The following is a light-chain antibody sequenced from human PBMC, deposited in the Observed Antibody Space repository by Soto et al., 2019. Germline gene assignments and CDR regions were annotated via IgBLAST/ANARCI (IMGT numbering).Light chain of an antibody. V-gene: IGKV1-39*01. J-gene: IGKJ2*01. Sequence: DIQMTQSPASRSASVGDRVTIPCRASQRISNTLNWYQQKTGKAPKLLIYGSTNLQSGVPSRFSGSGSGTEFTLTISGLQPEDIATYYCQQSFSIPYTFGQGTKQGIK. CDR2: GST. CDR3: QQSFSIPYT. CDR1: QRISNT.